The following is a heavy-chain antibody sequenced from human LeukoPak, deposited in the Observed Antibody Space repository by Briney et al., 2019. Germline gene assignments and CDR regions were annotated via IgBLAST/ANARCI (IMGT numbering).Heavy chain of an antibody. Sequence: GGSRRLSCAGYGLTSSGCWMSWVRQAPGKGLEWVANITEDGSEKNYVDSVKGRFTISRDNAKNSLYLQMNSLRAEDTAGYYCARGANWYVSHWGQGTLVTVSS. CDR2: ITEDGSEK. V-gene: IGHV3-7*03. CDR3: ARGANWYVSH. J-gene: IGHJ4*02. CDR1: GLTSSGCW. D-gene: IGHD1-1*01.